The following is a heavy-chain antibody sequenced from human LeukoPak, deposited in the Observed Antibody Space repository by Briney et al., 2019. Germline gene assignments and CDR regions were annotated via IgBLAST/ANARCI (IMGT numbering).Heavy chain of an antibody. CDR2: MNPNSGNA. J-gene: IGHJ4*02. CDR3: ARGSGADYNYYAY. Sequence: ASVKVSCKASGYTFTSYDINWVRQATGQGLEWMGWMNPNSGNAGSAQKFQGRVTMTRDTSTNTAYMELSSLRSEDTAVYYCARGSGADYNYYAYWGQGTLVTVSS. D-gene: IGHD4-11*01. CDR1: GYTFTSYD. V-gene: IGHV1-8*01.